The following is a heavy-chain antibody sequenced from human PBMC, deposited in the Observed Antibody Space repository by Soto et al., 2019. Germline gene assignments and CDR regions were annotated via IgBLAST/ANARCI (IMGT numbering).Heavy chain of an antibody. CDR1: GGSIKNYY. CDR3: ARVGVTGWYYFDY. D-gene: IGHD3-9*01. J-gene: IGHJ4*01. V-gene: IGHV4-59*01. CDR2: IYYSGST. Sequence: SETLSLTCTVSGGSIKNYYGSWIRQSPGKGLEWIGHIYYSGSTNYNPSLKSRLTISVDTSKNQFSLRLSSVTAADTAIYYCARVGVTGWYYFDYWGHGTLVTVPS.